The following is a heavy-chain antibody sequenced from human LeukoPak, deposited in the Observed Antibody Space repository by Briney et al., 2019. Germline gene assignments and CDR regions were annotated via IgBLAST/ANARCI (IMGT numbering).Heavy chain of an antibody. CDR3: ARYDGAYGDSMGYDAFDI. D-gene: IGHD4-17*01. V-gene: IGHV4-39*07. CDR2: IYYSGST. CDR1: GGSISSSSYY. J-gene: IGHJ3*02. Sequence: PSETLSLTCTVSGGSISSSSYYWGWIRQPPGKGLEWIGSIYYSGSTYYNPSLKSRVTISVDTSKNQFSLKLSSVTAADTAVYYCARYDGAYGDSMGYDAFDIWGQGTMVTVSS.